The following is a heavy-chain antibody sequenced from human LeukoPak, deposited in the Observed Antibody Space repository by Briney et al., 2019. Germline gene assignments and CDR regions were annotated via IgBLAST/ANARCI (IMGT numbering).Heavy chain of an antibody. CDR1: GGTFSSYA. V-gene: IGHV1-69*13. Sequence: ASVKVSCKASGGTFSSYAISWVRQAPGQGLEWMGGIIPIFGTANYAQKFQGRVTITADESTSTAYMELNSLRGEDTAVYYCARDGISRGSGSYLDLWGQGTLVTVSS. CDR3: ARDGISRGSGSYLDL. J-gene: IGHJ4*02. CDR2: IIPIFGTA. D-gene: IGHD3-10*01.